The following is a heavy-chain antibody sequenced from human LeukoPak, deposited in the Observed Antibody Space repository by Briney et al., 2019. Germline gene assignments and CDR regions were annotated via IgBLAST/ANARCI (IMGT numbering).Heavy chain of an antibody. J-gene: IGHJ5*02. CDR3: ARGLMWSPSIFDP. CDR1: GYTFTSYD. D-gene: IGHD2-2*01. V-gene: IGHV1-8*01. Sequence: GASVKVSCKASGYTFTSYDINWVRQATGQGLEWMGWMNPNSGNTGYAQKFQGSVTMTRNTSISTAYMELSSLRSEDTAVYYCARGLMWSPSIFDPWGQGTLVTVSS. CDR2: MNPNSGNT.